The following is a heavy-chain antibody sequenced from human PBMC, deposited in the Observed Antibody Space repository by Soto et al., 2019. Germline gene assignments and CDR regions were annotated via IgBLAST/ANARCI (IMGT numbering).Heavy chain of an antibody. CDR2: ISRGGNP. V-gene: IGHV4-4*02. D-gene: IGHD2-2*01. J-gene: IGHJ4*02. CDR1: GGSISSGYW. Sequence: PSETLSLTGAVSGGSISSGYWWGWVRQPPGKGLEWIGEISRGGNPNYNPSLKSRVTISVDTSNNEFSLRLNSVTAADTAVYYCVRNADFCSDFWGQGTLVTVSS. CDR3: VRNADFCSDF.